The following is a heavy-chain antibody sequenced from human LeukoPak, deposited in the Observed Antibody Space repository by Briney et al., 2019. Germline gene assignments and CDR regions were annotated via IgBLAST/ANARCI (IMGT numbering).Heavy chain of an antibody. V-gene: IGHV1-2*02. CDR3: ALVWSGYKYYFDY. D-gene: IGHD3-3*01. J-gene: IGHJ4*02. Sequence: ASVKVSCKASGYTFTCYYMHWVRQAPGQGLEWMGWITPNSGGTNYAQKFQGRVTMTRDTSISTAYMELSRLRSDDTAVYYCALVWSGYKYYFDYWGQGTLVTVSS. CDR1: GYTFTCYY. CDR2: ITPNSGGT.